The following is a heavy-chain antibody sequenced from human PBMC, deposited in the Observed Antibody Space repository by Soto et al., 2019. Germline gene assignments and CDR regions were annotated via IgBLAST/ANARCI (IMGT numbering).Heavy chain of an antibody. CDR1: GFTFSSYG. D-gene: IGHD3-3*01. CDR2: IWSDGSNK. Sequence: GGSLRLSCAASGFTFSSYGMHWVRQAPGKGLEWVAVIWSDGSNKYYADSVKGRFTISRDNSKNTLYLQMNSLRAEDTAVYYFAIDLDFWSGYYIYWGQRTLVSGSS. V-gene: IGHV3-33*08. J-gene: IGHJ4*02. CDR3: AIDLDFWSGYYIY.